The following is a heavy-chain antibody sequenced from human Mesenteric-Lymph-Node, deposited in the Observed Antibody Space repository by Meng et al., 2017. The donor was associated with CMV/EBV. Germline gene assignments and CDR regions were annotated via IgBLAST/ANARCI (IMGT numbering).Heavy chain of an antibody. V-gene: IGHV3-74*01. CDR3: ARLPYAGNYYLDY. D-gene: IGHD4/OR15-4a*01. J-gene: IGHJ4*02. CDR2: INSDGSTA. Sequence: GGSLRLSCAASGFIFSHYWMHWVRQVPGKGLVWVSRINSDGSTATYADSVTGRFTISRDNARNTLYLQLNSLRAEDTAVYYCARLPYAGNYYLDYWGQGTLVTVSS. CDR1: GFIFSHYW.